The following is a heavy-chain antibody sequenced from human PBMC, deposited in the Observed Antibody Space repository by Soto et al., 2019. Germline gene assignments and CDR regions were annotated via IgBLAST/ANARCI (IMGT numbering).Heavy chain of an antibody. CDR1: GFTFSSQW. J-gene: IGHJ4*02. CDR2: INDAGTST. Sequence: EVQLVESGGGLVQPGGSLRLSCAASGFTFSSQWLHWVRQAPGKGLVWISGINDAGTSTNYADSVKGRFTVSRDNAKKTVSLQMSSLRAEDTAVYYCASWRGGYTYGLDHWGQGTLVTVSS. D-gene: IGHD5-18*01. CDR3: ASWRGGYTYGLDH. V-gene: IGHV3-74*01.